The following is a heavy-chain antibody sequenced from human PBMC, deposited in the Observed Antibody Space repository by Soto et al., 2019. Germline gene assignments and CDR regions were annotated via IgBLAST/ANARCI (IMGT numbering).Heavy chain of an antibody. V-gene: IGHV3-30-3*01. Sequence: GGSLRLSCAASGFTFSSYAMHWVRQAPGKGLEWVAVISYDGSNKYYADSVKCRFTISTDNSKNTLYLQMNSLRAEDTAVYYCARAYCGGDCYTWSPFDYWGQGTLVTVSS. CDR3: ARAYCGGDCYTWSPFDY. D-gene: IGHD2-21*02. CDR1: GFTFSSYA. CDR2: ISYDGSNK. J-gene: IGHJ4*02.